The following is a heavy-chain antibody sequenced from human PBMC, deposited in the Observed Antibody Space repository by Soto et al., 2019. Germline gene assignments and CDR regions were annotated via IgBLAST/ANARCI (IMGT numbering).Heavy chain of an antibody. D-gene: IGHD2-2*02. J-gene: IGHJ4*02. Sequence: QVQLVQSGAEVKKPGASVKVSGKASGYTFTSYAMHWVRQAPGQRLEWMGWINAGNGNTKYSQKFQGRVTITRDTSASTAYMELSSLRSEDTAVYYCARGVGLYSNYDYWGQGTLVTVSS. CDR3: ARGVGLYSNYDY. V-gene: IGHV1-3*01. CDR2: INAGNGNT. CDR1: GYTFTSYA.